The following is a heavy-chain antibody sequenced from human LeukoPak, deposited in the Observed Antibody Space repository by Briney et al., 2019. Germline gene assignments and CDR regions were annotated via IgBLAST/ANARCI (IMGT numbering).Heavy chain of an antibody. CDR3: ARDCSVGSCYSGSGY. V-gene: IGHV1-69*13. D-gene: IGHD2-15*01. Sequence: ASVKVSCKASGGTFSSYAISWVRQAPGQGLEWMGGIIPIFGTANYAQKFQGRVTITADESTSTAYMELSSLRSEDTAVYYCARDCSVGSCYSGSGYWGQGTLVTVSS. CDR1: GGTFSSYA. J-gene: IGHJ4*02. CDR2: IIPIFGTA.